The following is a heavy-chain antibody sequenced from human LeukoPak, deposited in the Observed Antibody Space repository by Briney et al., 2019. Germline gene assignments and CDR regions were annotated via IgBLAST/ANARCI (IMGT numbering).Heavy chain of an antibody. V-gene: IGHV4-34*01. CDR2: INHSGST. J-gene: IGHJ4*02. Sequence: SETLSLTCAVYGGSFSGYYWSWIRQPPGKGLEWIGEINHSGSTNYNPSLKSRVTISVDTSKNQFSLKLSSVTAADTAVHYCARGKGITMVRGVRGFYYFDYWGQGTLVTVSS. CDR1: GGSFSGYY. CDR3: ARGKGITMVRGVRGFYYFDY. D-gene: IGHD3-10*01.